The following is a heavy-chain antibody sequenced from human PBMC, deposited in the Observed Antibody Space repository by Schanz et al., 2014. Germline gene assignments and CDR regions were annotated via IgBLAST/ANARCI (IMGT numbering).Heavy chain of an antibody. Sequence: CAASGFTFSSHWMHWVRQYPGKGLLWVARINSVGSNTDYADSVTGRFTISRDNAKRSRFLQMNSLRVEDTAVYVCVSQTGRPSYGGRGTVETVSP. V-gene: IGHV3-74*01. CDR1: GFTFSSHW. CDR3: VSQTGRPSY. CDR2: INSVGSNT. J-gene: IGHJ4*02.